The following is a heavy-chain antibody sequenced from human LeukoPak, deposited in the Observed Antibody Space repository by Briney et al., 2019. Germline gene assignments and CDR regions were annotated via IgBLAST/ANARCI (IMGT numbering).Heavy chain of an antibody. Sequence: ASVKVSCKASGYTFTSYAMHWVRQAPGQRLEWMGWINAGNGNTKYSQKFQGRVTITRDTSASTAYMELSSLRSEDTAVYYCARYDMVATCLEYWGQGTLVTVSS. CDR2: INAGNGNT. CDR1: GYTFTSYA. CDR3: ARYDMVATCLEY. J-gene: IGHJ4*02. D-gene: IGHD5-12*01. V-gene: IGHV1-3*01.